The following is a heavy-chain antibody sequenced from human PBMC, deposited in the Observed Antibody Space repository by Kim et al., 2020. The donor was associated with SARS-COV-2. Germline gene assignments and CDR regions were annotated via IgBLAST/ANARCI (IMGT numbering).Heavy chain of an antibody. CDR3: ARGPVTTVWFDP. J-gene: IGHJ5*02. CDR1: GGSFSGYY. Sequence: SETLSLTCAVYGGSFSGYYWSWIRQPPGKGLEWIGEINHSGSTNYNPSLKSRVTISVDTSKNQFSLKLSSVTAADTAVYCCARGPVTTVWFDPWGQGTLVTVSS. V-gene: IGHV4-34*01. D-gene: IGHD4-17*01. CDR2: INHSGST.